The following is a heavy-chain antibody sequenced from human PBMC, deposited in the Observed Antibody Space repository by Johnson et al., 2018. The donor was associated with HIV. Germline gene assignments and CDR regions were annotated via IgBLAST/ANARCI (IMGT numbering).Heavy chain of an antibody. J-gene: IGHJ3*02. D-gene: IGHD6-19*01. CDR2: IRYDGSNK. V-gene: IGHV3-30*02. CDR1: GFTFSAYG. CDR3: ARDIIAVGGYAAFDI. Sequence: QVQLVESGGGVVQPGGSLRLSCAASGFTFSAYGMHWVRQAPGKGLEWVAFIRYDGSNKYYADSVKGRFTISRDNSKNTLYLQMNSLRAEDTAVYYCARDIIAVGGYAAFDIWGTGPLVTVSS.